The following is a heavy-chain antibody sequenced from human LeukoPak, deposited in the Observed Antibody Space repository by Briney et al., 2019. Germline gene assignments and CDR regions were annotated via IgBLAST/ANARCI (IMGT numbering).Heavy chain of an antibody. CDR3: ARGYSSSWNYFDY. CDR2: VFDSGGT. D-gene: IGHD6-13*01. Sequence: SETLSLTCAVSGGSISNYWWSWIRQPPGKGLEWIGYVFDSGGTNYNPSLKSRVTISVDTSKKQFSLKLSSVTAADTAVYYCARGYSSSWNYFDYWGRGTLVTVSS. CDR1: GGSISNYW. V-gene: IGHV4-59*01. J-gene: IGHJ4*02.